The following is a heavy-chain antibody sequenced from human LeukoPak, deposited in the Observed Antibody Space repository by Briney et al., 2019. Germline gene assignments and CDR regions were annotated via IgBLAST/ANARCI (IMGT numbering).Heavy chain of an antibody. CDR1: GLTFSSYW. J-gene: IGHJ5*02. V-gene: IGHV3-74*01. CDR2: INSDGSST. D-gene: IGHD2-2*01. CDR3: ARTKYELPYNWFDP. Sequence: GGSLRLSCAASGLTFSSYWMHWVRQAPGKGLVWVSRINSDGSSTSYADSVKGRFTISRDNAKNSLYLQMNSLRAEDTAVYYCARTKYELPYNWFDPWGQGTLVTVSS.